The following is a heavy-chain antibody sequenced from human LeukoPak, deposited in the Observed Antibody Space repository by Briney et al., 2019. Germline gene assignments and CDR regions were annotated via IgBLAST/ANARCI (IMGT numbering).Heavy chain of an antibody. J-gene: IGHJ4*02. CDR2: IYPRDGST. CDR3: ARDQEGFDY. V-gene: IGHV1-46*01. CDR1: GYTFTSNY. Sequence: ASVKVSRKASGYTFTSNYIHWVRQAPGQGLEWMGMIYPRDGSTSYAQKFQGRVTVTRDTSTSTVYMELSGLRSEDTAVYYCARDQEGFDYWGQGTLVTVSS.